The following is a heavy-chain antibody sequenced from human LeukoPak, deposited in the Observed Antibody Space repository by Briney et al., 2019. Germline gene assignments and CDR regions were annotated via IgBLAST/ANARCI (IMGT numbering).Heavy chain of an antibody. CDR2: ISSSSSTI. CDR1: GFTFSSYS. J-gene: IGHJ6*02. CDR3: ATSWGPDTSAFRWGRDGMDV. Sequence: GGSLRLSCAASGFTFSSYSMNWVRQAPGKGLEWVSYISSSSSTIYYADSVKGRSTISRDNAKNSLYLQMNSLRAEDTAVYYCATSWGPDTSAFRWGRDGMDVWGQGTTVIVS. V-gene: IGHV3-48*01. D-gene: IGHD3-16*01.